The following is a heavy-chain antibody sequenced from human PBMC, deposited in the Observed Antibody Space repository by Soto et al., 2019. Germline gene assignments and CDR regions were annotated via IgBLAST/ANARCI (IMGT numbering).Heavy chain of an antibody. Sequence: QVRLQESGPGLVTPSQTLSQTRTVSGASITSGHYYWTWIHQLPGKGLEWIGSIYNSETTHYNPSLTSRLTISIDTSANQFSLKLSSVTAAYTAIYYCALALGPTTVLDYWVQGNLITVSA. D-gene: IGHD1-26*01. CDR2: IYNSETT. V-gene: IGHV4-31*04. CDR3: ALALGPTTVLDY. J-gene: IGHJ4*02. CDR1: GASITSGHYY.